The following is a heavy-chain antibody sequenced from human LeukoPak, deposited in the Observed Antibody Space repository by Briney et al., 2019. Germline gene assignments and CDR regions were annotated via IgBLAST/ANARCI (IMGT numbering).Heavy chain of an antibody. J-gene: IGHJ3*02. D-gene: IGHD5-24*01. CDR1: GYTFTSYG. V-gene: IGHV1-18*01. CDR2: ISAYNGNT. CDR3: ARAALSNYFNAFDI. Sequence: ASVKVSCKASGYTFTSYGISWVRQAPGQGLEWMGWISAYNGNTKYAQKLQGRVTMTTDTSTSTAYMELGSLRSDDTAVYYCARAALSNYFNAFDIWGQGTMVTVSS.